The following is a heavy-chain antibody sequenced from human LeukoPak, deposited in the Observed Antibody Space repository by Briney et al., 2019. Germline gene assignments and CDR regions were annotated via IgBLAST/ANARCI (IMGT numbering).Heavy chain of an antibody. D-gene: IGHD6-13*01. Sequence: TSETLSLTCTVSGGSISSYYWSWIRQPPGKGLEWIGYIYYSGSTNYNPSLKSRVTISVDTSKNQFSLKLSSVTAADTAVYYCARDGAGYSMGDAFDIWGQGTMVTVSS. CDR3: ARDGAGYSMGDAFDI. V-gene: IGHV4-59*01. CDR1: GGSISSYY. CDR2: IYYSGST. J-gene: IGHJ3*02.